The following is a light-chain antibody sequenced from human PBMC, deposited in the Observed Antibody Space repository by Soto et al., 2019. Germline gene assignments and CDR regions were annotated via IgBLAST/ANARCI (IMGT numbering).Light chain of an antibody. J-gene: IGKJ2*01. CDR1: LSIGTY. CDR2: SVF. V-gene: IGKV1-39*01. CDR3: QQYGDWPPET. Sequence: DIQMAQSPSSLSASVGDRVSITCRASLSIGTYLNWYQQTPGQAPRLLIHSVFTLQSGVPSRFSGSGSGTEFTLSISSLQSEDVAVYYCQQYGDWPPETFGQGTKLEI.